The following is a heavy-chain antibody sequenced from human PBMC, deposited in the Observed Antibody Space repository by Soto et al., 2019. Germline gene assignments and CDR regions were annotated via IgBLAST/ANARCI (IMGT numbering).Heavy chain of an antibody. CDR3: ARDGERDTGLNFYYYLHGMDA. J-gene: IGHJ6*02. V-gene: IGHV1-18*04. D-gene: IGHD1-1*01. Sequence: ASVKVSCKTSGYTFTTYGISWVRQAPGQGLEWMGWISPYNGTTKYAEKFQGEMTMTTDTATSTAYMDLRSLRSDDTAVYYCARDGERDTGLNFYYYLHGMDAWGQGTRVTVSS. CDR1: GYTFTTYG. CDR2: ISPYNGTT.